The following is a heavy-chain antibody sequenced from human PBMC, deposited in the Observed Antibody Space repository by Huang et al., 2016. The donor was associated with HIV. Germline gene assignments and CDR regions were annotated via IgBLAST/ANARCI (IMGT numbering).Heavy chain of an antibody. Sequence: QVQLVESGGGVVQPGRSLRLSCVASGFTFSNFGLHWVRQAPSNGMKWMAFISYEGSNKYYADSVKGRFTISRDNSKNTLHLQMNSLRAEDTAVYYCAKEFDILTGYYPSGSDYWGQGTLVTVSS. CDR3: AKEFDILTGYYPSGSDY. CDR2: ISYEGSNK. CDR1: GFTFSNFG. J-gene: IGHJ4*02. D-gene: IGHD3-9*01. V-gene: IGHV3-30*18.